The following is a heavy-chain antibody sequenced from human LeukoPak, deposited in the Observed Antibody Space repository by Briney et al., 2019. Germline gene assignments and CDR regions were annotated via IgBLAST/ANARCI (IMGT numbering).Heavy chain of an antibody. V-gene: IGHV1-46*01. CDR3: AREDYYYDSSGYYQVPAGPY. D-gene: IGHD3-22*01. J-gene: IGHJ4*02. CDR1: GYTFTSYY. CDR2: INPSGGST. Sequence: ASVKVSCKASGYTFTSYYMHWVRQAPGQGLEWMGIINPSGGSTSYAQEFQGRVTMTRDTSTSTVYMELSSLRSEDTAVYYCAREDYYYDSSGYYQVPAGPYWGQGTLVTVSS.